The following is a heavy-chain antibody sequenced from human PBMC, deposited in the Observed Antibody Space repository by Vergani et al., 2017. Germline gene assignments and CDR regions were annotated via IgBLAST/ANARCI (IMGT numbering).Heavy chain of an antibody. J-gene: IGHJ4*02. V-gene: IGHV3-23*01. Sequence: EVQLLESGGGSAQPGESLRLSCVASGFTFTAHGLNWVRQAPGKGLEWVSTISSDGGSTYYADSVKGRFTISRDNSKNTLSLQMNSLTPEDTAIYYCAEPQGTSAYYYGGFDYWGQGILVTVSS. CDR1: GFTFTAHG. CDR2: ISSDGGST. D-gene: IGHD3-22*01. CDR3: AEPQGTSAYYYGGFDY.